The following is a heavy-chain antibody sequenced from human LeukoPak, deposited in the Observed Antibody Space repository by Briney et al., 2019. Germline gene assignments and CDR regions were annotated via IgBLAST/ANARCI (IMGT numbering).Heavy chain of an antibody. D-gene: IGHD3-3*01. V-gene: IGHV3-30*02. Sequence: PGGSLRLSCAASGFTFSSSGMHWVRQAPGKGLEWVTFIRYDGSDKYYADSVKGRFTISRDNSKNTLYLQMNSLRAEDTAVYYCARKGITIFGVRVDVWGKGTTVTVSS. CDR3: ARKGITIFGVRVDV. CDR2: IRYDGSDK. CDR1: GFTFSSSG. J-gene: IGHJ6*04.